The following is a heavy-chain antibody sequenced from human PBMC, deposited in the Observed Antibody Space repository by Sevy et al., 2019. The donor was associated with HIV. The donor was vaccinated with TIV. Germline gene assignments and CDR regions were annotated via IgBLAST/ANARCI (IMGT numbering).Heavy chain of an antibody. Sequence: GGSLRLSCAASGFTFSSYGMHWVRQAPGKGLEWVAVISYDGSNKYYADSVKGRFTISRDNSKNTLYLQMNSLRAEDTAVYYWAKSVGSLYCSGGSCYSPAGYYYYGMDVWGQGTTVTVSS. CDR1: GFTFSSYG. V-gene: IGHV3-30*18. J-gene: IGHJ6*02. CDR3: AKSVGSLYCSGGSCYSPAGYYYYGMDV. CDR2: ISYDGSNK. D-gene: IGHD2-15*01.